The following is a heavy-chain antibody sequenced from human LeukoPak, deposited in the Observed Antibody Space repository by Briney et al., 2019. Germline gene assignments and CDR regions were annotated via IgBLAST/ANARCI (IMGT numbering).Heavy chain of an antibody. CDR1: GFTFDDYA. J-gene: IGHJ3*02. CDR3: AKEGDPMMGAFDI. CDR2: ISWNSGSI. Sequence: SLRLSCAASGFTFDDYAMHWVRQAPGKGLEWVSGISWNSGSIGYADSVKGRFTISRDNAKNSLYLQMNSLRTEDTALYYCAKEGDPMMGAFDIWGQGTMVTVSS. V-gene: IGHV3-9*01. D-gene: IGHD3-22*01.